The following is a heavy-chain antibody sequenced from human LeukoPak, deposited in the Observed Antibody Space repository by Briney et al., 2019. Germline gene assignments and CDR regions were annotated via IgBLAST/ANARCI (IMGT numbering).Heavy chain of an antibody. Sequence: PGGSLRLSCAASGFTFSNYWMSWVRQAPGKGLEWVANIKQDGSEKNYVDSVKGRFTISRDNAKNSMYLQMNSLRAEDTAVYYCVRTQTFASWGQGTLVTVSS. CDR1: GFTFSNYW. CDR2: IKQDGSEK. J-gene: IGHJ4*02. V-gene: IGHV3-7*03. CDR3: VRTQTFAS. D-gene: IGHD2-2*01.